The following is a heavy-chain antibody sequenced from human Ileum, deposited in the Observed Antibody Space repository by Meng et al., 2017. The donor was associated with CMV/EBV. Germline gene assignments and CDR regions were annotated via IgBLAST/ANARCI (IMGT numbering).Heavy chain of an antibody. CDR2: VHYTETT. CDR1: GDSIISGCHF. V-gene: IGHV4-39*07. CDR3: AADISTAWFYY. D-gene: IGHD2-2*01. J-gene: IGHJ4*02. Sequence: QGQLQEAGPGLGQPWETLSLTCTVSGDSIISGCHFWGWIRQAPGKGLEWIATVHYTETTHYNPSLRSRITISVDTAKNQISLKVSSLTAADTAIYYCAADISTAWFYYWGQGSLVTVSS.